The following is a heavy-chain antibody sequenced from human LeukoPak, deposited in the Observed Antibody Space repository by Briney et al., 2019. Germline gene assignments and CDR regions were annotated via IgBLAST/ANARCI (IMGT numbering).Heavy chain of an antibody. D-gene: IGHD4-17*01. CDR1: GFTVSSNY. V-gene: IGHV3-66*01. J-gene: IGHJ4*02. CDR3: AKSPGYGDYIGYYFDY. CDR2: IYSGGST. Sequence: GGSLRLSCAASGFTVSSNYMSWVRQAPGKGLEWVSVIYSGGSTYYADSVKGRFTISRDNSKNTVYLQMNSLRADDTAGYYCAKSPGYGDYIGYYFDYWGQGTLVTVSS.